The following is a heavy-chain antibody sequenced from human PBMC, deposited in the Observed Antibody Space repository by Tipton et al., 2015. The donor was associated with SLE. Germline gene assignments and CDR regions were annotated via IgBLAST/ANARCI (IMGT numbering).Heavy chain of an antibody. CDR1: GYTFTTYG. V-gene: IGHV1-18*01. J-gene: IGHJ4*02. CDR3: ARAGGSGGSCAY. D-gene: IGHD2-15*01. Sequence: QVQLVQSGVEVKKPGASVRVSCKASGYTFTTYGISWVRQAPGQGLEWMGWISAYNGITNYAQKLQGRVTMTTDTSTSTAYMELWSLTPDDTAVYYCARAGGSGGSCAYWGQGTLVTVSS. CDR2: ISAYNGIT.